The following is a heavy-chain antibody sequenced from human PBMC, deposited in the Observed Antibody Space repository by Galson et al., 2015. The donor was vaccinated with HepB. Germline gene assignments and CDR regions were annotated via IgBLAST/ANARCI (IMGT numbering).Heavy chain of an antibody. CDR2: ISPYTHNT. CDR1: GYTFTGYG. Sequence: SVKVSCKASGYTFTGYGISWVRQAPGQGLEWMGRISPYTHNTNYAQKLQGRISMTTDTSTSTAYMELRSLRSDDTAVYYCARQKYSGYDYDFWGQGSLVTVSS. CDR3: ARQKYSGYDYDF. V-gene: IGHV1-18*01. J-gene: IGHJ4*02. D-gene: IGHD5-12*01.